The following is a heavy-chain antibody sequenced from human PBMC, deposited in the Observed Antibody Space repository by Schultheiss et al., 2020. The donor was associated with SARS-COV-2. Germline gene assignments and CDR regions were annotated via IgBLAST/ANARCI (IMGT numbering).Heavy chain of an antibody. CDR3: ARGLGYYGSTTKGDY. CDR2: IYTSGST. V-gene: IGHV4-61*02. J-gene: IGHJ4*02. CDR1: GGSISSGSYY. Sequence: SQTLSLTCTVSGGSISSGSYYWSWIRQPAGKGLEWIGRIYTSGSTNYNPSLKSRVTISVDKSKNQFSLKLRSVTAADTAVYYCARGLGYYGSTTKGDYWAQGTLVTVSS. D-gene: IGHD3-10*01.